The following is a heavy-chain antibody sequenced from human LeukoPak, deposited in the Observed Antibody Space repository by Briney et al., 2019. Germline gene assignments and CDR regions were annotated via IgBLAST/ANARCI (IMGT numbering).Heavy chain of an antibody. CDR2: ISSSSSYI. V-gene: IGHV3-21*01. Sequence: PGRSLRLSCAASGFTFSSYSMNWVRQAPGKGLEWVSSISSSSSYIYYADSVKGRFTISRDNAKNSLYLQMNSLRAEDTAVYYCARVVADSSGYFWGYYGMDVWGQGTTVTVSS. D-gene: IGHD3-22*01. CDR3: ARVVADSSGYFWGYYGMDV. CDR1: GFTFSSYS. J-gene: IGHJ6*02.